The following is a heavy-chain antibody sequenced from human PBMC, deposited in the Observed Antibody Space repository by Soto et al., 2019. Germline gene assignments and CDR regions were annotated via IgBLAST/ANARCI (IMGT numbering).Heavy chain of an antibody. J-gene: IGHJ3*02. V-gene: IGHV1-46*01. CDR2: INPSSGGT. CDR3: ARDRRAFDI. CDR1: GYTLTSDY. Sequence: ASVKVSCKASGYTLTSDYMHWVRQAPGQGLEWMGIINPSSGGTTYARKFQGRVTMTRDTSTSTVYMDLSSLRSEDTAVYYCARDRRAFDIWGQGTMVTVSS.